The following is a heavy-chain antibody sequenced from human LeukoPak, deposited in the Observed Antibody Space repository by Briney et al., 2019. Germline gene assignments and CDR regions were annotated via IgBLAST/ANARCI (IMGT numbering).Heavy chain of an antibody. CDR1: GGSISSGGYY. Sequence: KSSETLSLTCTVSGGSISSGGYYWSWIRQHPGKGLEWIGYIYYSGSTYYNPSLKSRVTISVDTSKNQFSLKLSSVTAADTAVYYCARRDGSGSYYTYNWFDPWGQGTLVTVSS. V-gene: IGHV4-31*03. CDR3: ARRDGSGSYYTYNWFDP. J-gene: IGHJ5*02. CDR2: IYYSGST. D-gene: IGHD3-10*01.